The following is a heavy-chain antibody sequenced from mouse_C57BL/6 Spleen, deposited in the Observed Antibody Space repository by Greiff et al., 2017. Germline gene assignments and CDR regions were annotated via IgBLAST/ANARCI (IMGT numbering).Heavy chain of an antibody. CDR3: ARSLYYYGSSLDY. CDR1: GYAFSSSW. CDR2: IYPGDGDT. Sequence: QVQLQQSGPELVKPGASVKISCKASGYAFSSSWMNWVKQRPGKGLEWIGRIYPGDGDTNYKGKFKGKATLTADKSSSTAYMQLSSLTSEDSAVYFCARSLYYYGSSLDYWGQGTTLTVSS. J-gene: IGHJ2*01. V-gene: IGHV1-82*01. D-gene: IGHD1-1*01.